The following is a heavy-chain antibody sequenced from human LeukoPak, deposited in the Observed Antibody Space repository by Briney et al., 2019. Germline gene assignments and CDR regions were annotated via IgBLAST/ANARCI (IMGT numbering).Heavy chain of an antibody. CDR1: GASIVSSNW. CDR2: IYHTGST. J-gene: IGHJ4*02. Sequence: SETLSLTCGVSGASIVSSNWWNWVRQTPGKGLEWIGEIYHTGSTHYSPSLKGRVTISVDKSKNQFSLKVASVTAADTAVYFCVDRAAGGHHFDFWGQGTLVIVSS. D-gene: IGHD6-13*01. CDR3: VDRAAGGHHFDF. V-gene: IGHV4-4*02.